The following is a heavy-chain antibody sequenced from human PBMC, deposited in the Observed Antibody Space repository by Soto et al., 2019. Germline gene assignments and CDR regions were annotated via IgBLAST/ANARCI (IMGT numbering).Heavy chain of an antibody. V-gene: IGHV3-21*01. CDR3: ALSQRGYDAFDI. CDR2: ISSSSSYI. CDR1: GFTFSSYS. Sequence: EVQLVESGGGLVKPGGSLRLSCAASGFTFSSYSMNWVRQAPGKGLEWVSSISSSSSYIYYADSVKGRFTISSDNAKNSLYLQMSSLRAEDTAVYYCALSQRGYDAFDIWGQGTMVTVSS. J-gene: IGHJ3*02. D-gene: IGHD2-15*01.